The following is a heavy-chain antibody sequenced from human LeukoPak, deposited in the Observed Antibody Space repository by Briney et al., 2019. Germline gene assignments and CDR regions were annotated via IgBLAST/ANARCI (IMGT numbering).Heavy chain of an antibody. CDR2: IYPGDSDT. V-gene: IGHV5-51*01. D-gene: IGHD5-18*01. Sequence: GESLKISCKGSGYSFTSYCIGWVRQMPGKGQEGMGIIYPGDSDTRYSPSFQGQVTISADKSISTAYLQWSSLKASDTAIYYCARHGYSYGPFDPWGQGTLVTVSS. CDR1: GYSFTSYC. CDR3: ARHGYSYGPFDP. J-gene: IGHJ5*02.